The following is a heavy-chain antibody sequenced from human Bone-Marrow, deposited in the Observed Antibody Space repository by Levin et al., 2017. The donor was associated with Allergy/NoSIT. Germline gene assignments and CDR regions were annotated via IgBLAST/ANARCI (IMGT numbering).Heavy chain of an antibody. J-gene: IGHJ6*03. V-gene: IGHV3-49*04. CDR2: IRNKAYGGTT. CDR1: GFTFGDYG. D-gene: IGHD3-16*01. CDR3: SRWITVIDYYYYYYMDV. Sequence: GGSLRLSCAASGFTFGDYGFSWVRQAPGKGLEWVAFIRNKAYGGTTEYAASVKGRFTISRDDSNSIAYLQMNSLRTEDTAVYYCSRWITVIDYYYYYYMDVWGEGTTLTVSS.